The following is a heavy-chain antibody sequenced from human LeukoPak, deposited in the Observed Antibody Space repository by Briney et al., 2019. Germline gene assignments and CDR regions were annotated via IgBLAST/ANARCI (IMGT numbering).Heavy chain of an antibody. Sequence: SQTLSLTCVISGDNVSINTVAWNWIRQSPSRGLEWLGRTYYRSKWYNEFAVSVKSRITVNSDTSKNQFSLQLNSLTPEDTAVYYCAREGSSGWVSYFDYWGQGTQVTVSS. CDR3: AREGSSGWVSYFDY. D-gene: IGHD6-19*01. CDR1: GDNVSINTVA. V-gene: IGHV6-1*01. J-gene: IGHJ4*02. CDR2: TYYRSKWYN.